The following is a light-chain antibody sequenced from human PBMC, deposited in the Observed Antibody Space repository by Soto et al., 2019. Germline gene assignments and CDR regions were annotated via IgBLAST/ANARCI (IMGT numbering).Light chain of an antibody. V-gene: IGLV2-14*01. CDR2: EVN. CDR3: FSFTATGTHV. CDR1: SSDIGAYDY. J-gene: IGLJ1*01. Sequence: QSALTQPASLSGSPGQSITISCTGTSSDIGAYDYVSWFQQHPGKAPKLMISEVNNRPSGVSNRFSGSKSGNTAYLTISGLQLEDEAEYFCFSFTATGTHVFGTGTKVTVL.